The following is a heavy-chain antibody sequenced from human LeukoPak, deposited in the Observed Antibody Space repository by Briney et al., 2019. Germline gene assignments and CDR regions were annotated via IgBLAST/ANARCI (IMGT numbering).Heavy chain of an antibody. D-gene: IGHD6-13*01. V-gene: IGHV3-21*01. J-gene: IGHJ6*03. CDR3: ARAQQPGYMDV. CDR2: ISSSSSYI. CDR1: GFTCSSYS. Sequence: GGSLRLSCAASGFTCSSYSMNWVRQAPGKGLEWVSSISSSSSYIYYADSVKGRFTISRDNAKNSLYLQMNSLRAEDTAVYYCARAQQPGYMDVWGKGTTVTVSS.